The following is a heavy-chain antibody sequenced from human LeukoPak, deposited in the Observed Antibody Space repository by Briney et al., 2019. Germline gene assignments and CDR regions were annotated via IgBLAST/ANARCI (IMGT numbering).Heavy chain of an antibody. CDR2: IYHSGST. Sequence: SETLSLTCAVSGYSISSGYYWGWIRPPPGKGLEWIGSIYHSGSTYYNPSLKSRVTISVDTSKHQFSLKLSSVAAADTAVYYCARHSRSSIVGVVMAVSYWGQGTLVTVSS. V-gene: IGHV4-38-2*01. CDR3: ARHSRSSIVGVVMAVSY. D-gene: IGHD3-3*01. CDR1: GYSISSGYY. J-gene: IGHJ4*02.